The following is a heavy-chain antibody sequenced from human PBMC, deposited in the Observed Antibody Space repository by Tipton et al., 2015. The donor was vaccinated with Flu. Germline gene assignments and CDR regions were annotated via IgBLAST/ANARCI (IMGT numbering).Heavy chain of an antibody. V-gene: IGHV4-61*02. Sequence: LRLSCTVSGGSISGGSYYWSWIRQPAGKGLEWIGRIYTSGSTNYNPSLKSRVTISVDTSKNQFSLKLSSVTAADTAVYYCARLDRYFDLWGRGTLVTVSS. CDR3: ARLDRYFDL. D-gene: IGHD3-9*01. CDR1: GGSISGGSYY. CDR2: IYTSGST. J-gene: IGHJ2*01.